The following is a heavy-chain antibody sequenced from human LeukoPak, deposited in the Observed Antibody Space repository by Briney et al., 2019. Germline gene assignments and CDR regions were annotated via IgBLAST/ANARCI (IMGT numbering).Heavy chain of an antibody. V-gene: IGHV4-39*01. J-gene: IGHJ4*02. CDR1: GGSISRSSYY. CDR3: ASNEWSGYYFDY. CDR2: IYSSGST. D-gene: IGHD3-3*01. Sequence: SQTLSLTCTVSGGSISRSSYYWGRIRQSPGQGLGWIGSIYSSGSTYYNPSLKSRVTISIDTSKNQLSLKMSSVTAADTALYFCASNEWSGYYFDYWGQGTLVTVSS.